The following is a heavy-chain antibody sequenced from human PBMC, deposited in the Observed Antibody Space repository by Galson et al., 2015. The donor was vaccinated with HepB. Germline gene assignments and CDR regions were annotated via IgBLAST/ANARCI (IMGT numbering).Heavy chain of an antibody. J-gene: IGHJ4*02. CDR2: VYYSGRT. CDR3: AREGGGRDGFDY. CDR1: GGSVSSTSLF. D-gene: IGHD5-24*01. V-gene: IGHV4-39*02. Sequence: ETLSLTCDVSGGSVSSTSLFWGWIFQPPGKGLQWIGSVYYSGRTFLNPSLKSRVTISIDASKNQFSLSLSSVTAADTAVYYCAREGGGRDGFDYWGPGKVVTVST.